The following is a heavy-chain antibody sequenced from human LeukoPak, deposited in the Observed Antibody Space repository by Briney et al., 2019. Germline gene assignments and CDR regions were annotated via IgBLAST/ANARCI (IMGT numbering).Heavy chain of an antibody. D-gene: IGHD6-13*01. J-gene: IGHJ3*02. CDR3: AKGRPHRGWASSWAHRKTGAFDI. V-gene: IGHV3-23*01. CDR2: ISRSGAYT. Sequence: GGSLRLSCAASGFTFNSYAMNWVRQAPGKGLEWVSVISRSGAYTDYEDSVKGRFTISRDNSKNTLYLQMNSLRAEDTAVYYCAKGRPHRGWASSWAHRKTGAFDIWGQGTMVTVSS. CDR1: GFTFNSYA.